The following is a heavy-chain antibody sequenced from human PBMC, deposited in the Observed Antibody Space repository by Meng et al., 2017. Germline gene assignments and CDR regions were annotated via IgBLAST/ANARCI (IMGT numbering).Heavy chain of an antibody. J-gene: IGHJ4*02. CDR3: ARDFDY. CDR1: GFIFSNYE. CDR2: ITKDGSRK. V-gene: IGHV3-30*01. Sequence: QAQVVEFGGDVVPPGRSLTLSCAASGFIFSNYEMHWVRQAPGKGLEWVACITKDGSRKYYLGSVRGRFTISRDNSKNTLYLEMNSLRSEDTALYYCARDFDYWGQGTLVTVSS.